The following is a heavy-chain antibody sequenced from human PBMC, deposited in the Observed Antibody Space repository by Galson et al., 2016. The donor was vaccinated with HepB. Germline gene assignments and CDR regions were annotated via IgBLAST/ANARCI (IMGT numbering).Heavy chain of an antibody. Sequence: SLRLSCAASGFALRNYSMHWVRQAPGTGLEWVSSISIRSTYIYYADPVEGRFTISRDNSNNSQYLQMNSLRVEDTALYFCAQAGGWFDIDYWGQGTLVTVSS. CDR2: ISIRSTYI. D-gene: IGHD6-19*01. J-gene: IGHJ4*02. V-gene: IGHV3-21*04. CDR3: AQAGGWFDIDY. CDR1: GFALRNYS.